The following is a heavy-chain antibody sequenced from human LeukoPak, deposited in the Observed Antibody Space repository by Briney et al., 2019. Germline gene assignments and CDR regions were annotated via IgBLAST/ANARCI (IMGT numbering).Heavy chain of an antibody. CDR1: GGTFSSYA. J-gene: IGHJ3*02. Sequence: SVKVSCKASGGTFSSYAISWVRQAPGQGLEWMGGIIPIFGTANYAQKFQGRVTITADESTSTAYMELSSLRSEDTAVYYCARVRGRPTGTPDPDAFDIWGQGTMVTVSS. CDR2: IIPIFGTA. V-gene: IGHV1-69*13. CDR3: ARVRGRPTGTPDPDAFDI. D-gene: IGHD1/OR15-1a*01.